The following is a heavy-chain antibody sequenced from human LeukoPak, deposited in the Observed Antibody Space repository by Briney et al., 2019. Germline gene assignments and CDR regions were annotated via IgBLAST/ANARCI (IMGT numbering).Heavy chain of an antibody. CDR3: ARSYPAYYGSGSYLWAFDY. V-gene: IGHV4-59*01. CDR1: GGSISSYY. Sequence: SETLSLTCTVSGGSISSYYWSWIRQPPGKGLEWIGYIYYSGATNYNPSLKSRVTISVDTSKNQFSLKLSSVTAADTAVYYCARSYPAYYGSGSYLWAFDYWGQGTLVTVSS. D-gene: IGHD3-10*01. J-gene: IGHJ4*02. CDR2: IYYSGAT.